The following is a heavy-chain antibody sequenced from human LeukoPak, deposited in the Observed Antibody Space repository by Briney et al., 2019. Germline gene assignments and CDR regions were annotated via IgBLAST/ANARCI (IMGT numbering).Heavy chain of an antibody. J-gene: IGHJ4*02. CDR3: ARDTPPADSSSWYPFDY. CDR1: GGSISSSSYY. D-gene: IGHD6-13*01. V-gene: IGHV4-39*07. CDR2: IYYSGST. Sequence: KPSETLSLTCTVSGGSISSSSYYWGWIRQPPGKGLEWIGSIYYSGSTYYNPSLKSRVTISVDTSKNQFSLKLSSVTAADTAVYYCARDTPPADSSSWYPFDYWAREPWSPSPQ.